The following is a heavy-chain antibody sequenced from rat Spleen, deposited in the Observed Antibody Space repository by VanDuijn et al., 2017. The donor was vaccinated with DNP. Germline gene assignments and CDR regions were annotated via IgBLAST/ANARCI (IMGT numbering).Heavy chain of an antibody. CDR2: VSYDGSST. CDR1: GFTFSDYN. D-gene: IGHD1-8*01. Sequence: EVQLVESGGGLVQPGRSLKLSCAASGFTFSDYNMAWVRQAPKKGLEWVATVSYDGSSTYYRDSVKGRFTISRDNAENTLYLQMNSLRSEDTATYYCVREGTTTWFAYWGQGTLVTVSS. CDR3: VREGTTTWFAY. J-gene: IGHJ3*01. V-gene: IGHV5-7*01.